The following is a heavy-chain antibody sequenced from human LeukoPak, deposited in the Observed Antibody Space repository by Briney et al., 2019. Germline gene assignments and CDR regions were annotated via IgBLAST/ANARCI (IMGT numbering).Heavy chain of an antibody. Sequence: GGSLRLSCAASGFTFSSADLHWVRQVTGKGLEWVSAIGTGGDTYYADSVRGRFTISRDNAKNSLYLQMNSLRAEDTAVYYCARDQRAGPSTDFDYWGQGTLVTVSS. J-gene: IGHJ4*02. V-gene: IGHV3-13*01. CDR1: GFTFSSAD. CDR2: IGTGGDT. CDR3: ARDQRAGPSTDFDY.